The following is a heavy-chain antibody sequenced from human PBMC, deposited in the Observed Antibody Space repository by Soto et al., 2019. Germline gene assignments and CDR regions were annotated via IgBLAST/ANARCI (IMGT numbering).Heavy chain of an antibody. D-gene: IGHD3-16*01. CDR2: ISGSGGST. Sequence: QPGGSLRLSCAASGFTFSSYAMSWVRQAPGKGLEWVSAISGSGGSTYYADSVKGRFTISRDNSKNTLYLQMNSLRAEDTAVYYCASLNLGGADYYYGMDVWGQGTTVTVSS. CDR1: GFTFSSYA. CDR3: ASLNLGGADYYYGMDV. V-gene: IGHV3-23*01. J-gene: IGHJ6*02.